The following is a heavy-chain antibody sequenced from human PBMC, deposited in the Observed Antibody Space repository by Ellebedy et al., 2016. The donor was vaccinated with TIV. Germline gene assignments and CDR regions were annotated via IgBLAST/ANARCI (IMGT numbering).Heavy chain of an antibody. Sequence: GGSLRLSCAASGFTFSSYAMNWVRRAPGKGLEWVAVISYDGNNRFNADSVKGRFTISRDNSKNTLDLQMNSLRGEDTAVYYCARVRRTGSNGDGLDIWGQGTTVTVSS. CDR1: GFTFSSYA. CDR2: ISYDGNNR. J-gene: IGHJ3*02. V-gene: IGHV3-30*01. CDR3: ARVRRTGSNGDGLDI. D-gene: IGHD4-11*01.